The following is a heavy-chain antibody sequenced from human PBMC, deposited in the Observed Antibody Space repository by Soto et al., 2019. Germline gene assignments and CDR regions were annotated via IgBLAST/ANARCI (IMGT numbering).Heavy chain of an antibody. Sequence: PSETLSLTCSLSGASITSTTYFWAWIRQPPGKGLEWVGSIYYSGNTHYNPSLKSRTTISVDRSRNQFSLQLSSVTAADTAVYYCAKNLPRTGRFDYWGQGTVVTVSS. CDR2: IYYSGNT. CDR1: GASITSTTYF. J-gene: IGHJ4*02. CDR3: AKNLPRTGRFDY. V-gene: IGHV4-39*01.